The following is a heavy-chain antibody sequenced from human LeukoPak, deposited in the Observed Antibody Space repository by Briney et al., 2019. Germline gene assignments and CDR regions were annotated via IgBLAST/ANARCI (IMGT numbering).Heavy chain of an antibody. CDR3: ARDRCGSGCYYGMDV. D-gene: IGHD3-10*01. CDR2: ISGSGGTT. CDR1: GFTFSSYG. Sequence: GGSLRLSCAASGFTFSSYGMSWVRQAPGKGLQWVSGISGSGGTTFYADSVKGRFTISRDNSKNTLYLQMHSLRAEDTAVYYCARDRCGSGCYYGMDVWGKGTTVTISS. J-gene: IGHJ6*04. V-gene: IGHV3-23*01.